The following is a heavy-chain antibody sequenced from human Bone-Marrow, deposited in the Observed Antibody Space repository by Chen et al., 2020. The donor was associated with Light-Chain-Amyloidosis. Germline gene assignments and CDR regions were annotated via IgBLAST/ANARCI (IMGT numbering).Heavy chain of an antibody. CDR3: ADQLGGSGFDS. D-gene: IGHD1-1*01. CDR2: TYYRSKWYT. Sequence: QVQLQQSGPGLVKPSQTLSLTCAISGDSVSSNSAAWIWIRQSPSRGLEWLGRTYYRSKWYTHYAISMRGRITIKPDTSKNQLSLQLNSVTPEDTALYYCADQLGGSGFDSWGQGTQVTVSP. V-gene: IGHV6-1*01. J-gene: IGHJ5*01. CDR1: GDSVSSNSAA.